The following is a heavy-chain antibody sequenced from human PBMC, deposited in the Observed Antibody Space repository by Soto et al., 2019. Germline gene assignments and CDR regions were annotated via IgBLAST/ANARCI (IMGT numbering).Heavy chain of an antibody. J-gene: IGHJ4*02. CDR1: GYTFTSYD. D-gene: IGHD2-8*01. Sequence: QVQLVQSGAEVKKPGASVKVSCKASGYTFTSYDINWVRQATGQGLEWMGWMNPNSGNTGYAQKFQGRVTMTRNTSISTASMELSSLRSEDTAVYYCARGSVLGYCTNGVCLIDYWGQGTLVTVSS. CDR3: ARGSVLGYCTNGVCLIDY. V-gene: IGHV1-8*01. CDR2: MNPNSGNT.